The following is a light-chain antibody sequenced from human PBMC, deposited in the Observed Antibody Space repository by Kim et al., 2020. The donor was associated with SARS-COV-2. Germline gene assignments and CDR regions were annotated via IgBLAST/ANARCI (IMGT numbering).Light chain of an antibody. CDR2: AAS. V-gene: IGKV3-20*01. CDR1: QSIRAGY. CDR3: QQYGASKT. Sequence: LSQGERATLYCRASQSIRAGYLAWYQQRRGQAPRLLIYAASTRATGIPDRFSGSGSGTDFTLTISRLEPEDFAVYYCQQYGASKTFGQGTKVDIK. J-gene: IGKJ1*01.